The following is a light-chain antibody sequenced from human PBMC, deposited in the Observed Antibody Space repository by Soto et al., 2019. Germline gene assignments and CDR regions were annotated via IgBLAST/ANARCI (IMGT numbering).Light chain of an antibody. Sequence: QSVLTQPASVSGSPGQSITISCTGTSSDIGGYYYVSWYQHHPGKAPKLLIYQVTNRPSGVSSRFSGSKSGNTASLTISGLQAEDEADYYCISYTGSSTSYVFGSGTKV. J-gene: IGLJ1*01. CDR3: ISYTGSSTSYV. CDR2: QVT. CDR1: SSDIGGYYY. V-gene: IGLV2-14*01.